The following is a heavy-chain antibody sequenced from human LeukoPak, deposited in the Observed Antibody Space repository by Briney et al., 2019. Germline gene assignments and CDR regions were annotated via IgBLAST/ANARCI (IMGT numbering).Heavy chain of an antibody. Sequence: PGGSLRLSCAASGFTFSNCAMNWVRQAPGKGLEWVSSISGSGGSTYYADSVKGRFTISRDKSKNTLYMQMNSLRAEDTAVYYCAKDSAAAATGSRRLSPFGYWGQGTLVTVSS. D-gene: IGHD2-15*01. CDR2: ISGSGGST. J-gene: IGHJ4*02. CDR3: AKDSAAAATGSRRLSPFGY. CDR1: GFTFSNCA. V-gene: IGHV3-23*01.